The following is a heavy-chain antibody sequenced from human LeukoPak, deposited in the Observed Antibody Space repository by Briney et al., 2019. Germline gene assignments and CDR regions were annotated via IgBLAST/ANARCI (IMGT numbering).Heavy chain of an antibody. CDR1: GFTFSSYE. V-gene: IGHV3-48*03. D-gene: IGHD3-22*01. CDR2: ISSSGNTI. J-gene: IGHJ4*02. CDR3: ARGLFGGDSSGYYGMN. Sequence: PGGSLRLSCAASGFTFSSYEMNWVRQAPGKGLEWVSYISSSGNTIYYADSVKGRFTISRDNAKNSLYLQMNSLRAEDTAVYYCARGLFGGDSSGYYGMNWGQGTLVTVSS.